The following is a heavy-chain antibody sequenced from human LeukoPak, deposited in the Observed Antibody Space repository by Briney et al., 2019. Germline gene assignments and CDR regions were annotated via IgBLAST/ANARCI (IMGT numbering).Heavy chain of an antibody. Sequence: PSETLSLTCTVSGGSISSYYWSWIRQPPGKGLEWIGSISYSGSTNYSPSLTSRVTISVDTSKNRFSLRLSSVTAADTAVYYCARTANYYDSGGYFHFDYWGQGTLVSVSS. CDR1: GGSISSYY. CDR3: ARTANYYDSGGYFHFDY. J-gene: IGHJ4*02. D-gene: IGHD3-22*01. CDR2: ISYSGST. V-gene: IGHV4-59*01.